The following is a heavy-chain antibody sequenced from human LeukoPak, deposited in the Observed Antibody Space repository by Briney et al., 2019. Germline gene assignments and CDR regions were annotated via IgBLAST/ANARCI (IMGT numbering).Heavy chain of an antibody. Sequence: GRSLRLSCAASGLTFSSYAMHWVRQAPGKGLEWVAVISYDGSNKYYADSVKGRFTISRDNSKNTLYLQMNSLRAEDTAVYYCARPRREDYDSSGCLDYWGQGTLVTVSS. J-gene: IGHJ4*02. CDR1: GLTFSSYA. CDR3: ARPRREDYDSSGCLDY. CDR2: ISYDGSNK. D-gene: IGHD3-22*01. V-gene: IGHV3-30*04.